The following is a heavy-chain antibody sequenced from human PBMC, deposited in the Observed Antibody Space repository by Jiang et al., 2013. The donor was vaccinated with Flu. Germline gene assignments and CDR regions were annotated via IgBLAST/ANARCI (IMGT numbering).Heavy chain of an antibody. CDR3: ARAQKYSGFELPYFDH. CDR2: LSYGST. Sequence: KGRGLDWKYLSYGSTYYNPSLKSRVTMSVDTSKNEFSLKLTSVTAADTAVYFCARAQKYSGFELPYFDHWGQGTLVTVSS. V-gene: IGHV4-38-2*02. D-gene: IGHD5-12*01. J-gene: IGHJ4*02.